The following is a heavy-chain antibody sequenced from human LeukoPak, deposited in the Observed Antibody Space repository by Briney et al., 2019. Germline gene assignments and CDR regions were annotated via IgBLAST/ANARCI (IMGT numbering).Heavy chain of an antibody. V-gene: IGHV4-59*01. D-gene: IGHD1-26*01. Sequence: SETLSLTCTVSGYSISSSYWNWIRQPPGKGLEWIGYIYYSGSTNHNPSLKSRVTISVDTSKNQFSLKLSSVTAADTAVYYCARESGGSYYRTFDYWGQGTLVTVSS. CDR2: IYYSGST. J-gene: IGHJ4*02. CDR1: GYSISSSY. CDR3: ARESGGSYYRTFDY.